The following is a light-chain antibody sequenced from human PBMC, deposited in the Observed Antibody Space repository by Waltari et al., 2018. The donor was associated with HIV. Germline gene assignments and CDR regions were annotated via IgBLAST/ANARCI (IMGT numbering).Light chain of an antibody. CDR2: AAS. Sequence: DIQMTQSPSSLSASVGDRVTLTCRASQIITSHLNWYQQRPGKAPKRLIYAASSLESGVPSRFSGSGSGTDYTLTISSLQPEDFATYYCQQSFTLPLTFGPGTKVDIK. J-gene: IGKJ3*01. CDR1: QIITSH. CDR3: QQSFTLPLT. V-gene: IGKV1-39*01.